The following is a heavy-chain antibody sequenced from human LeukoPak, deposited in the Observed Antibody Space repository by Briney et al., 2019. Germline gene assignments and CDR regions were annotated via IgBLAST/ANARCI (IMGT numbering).Heavy chain of an antibody. J-gene: IGHJ5*02. D-gene: IGHD3-10*01. V-gene: IGHV4-34*01. CDR3: ARGGGSPKNTYYHGSGSYYTRRWFDP. Sequence: SETLSLTCAVYGGSFSGYYWSWIRQPPGKGLEWIGEINHSGSTNYNPSLKSRVTISVDTSKNQFSLKLSSVTAADTAVYYCARGGGSPKNTYYHGSGSYYTRRWFDPWGQGTLVTVSS. CDR1: GGSFSGYY. CDR2: INHSGST.